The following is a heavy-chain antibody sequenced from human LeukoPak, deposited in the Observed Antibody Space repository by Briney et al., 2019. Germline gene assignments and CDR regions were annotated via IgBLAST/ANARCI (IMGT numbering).Heavy chain of an antibody. CDR1: GFTFSNYW. Sequence: GGSLRLSCVASGFTFSNYWMYWVRQAPGKGLIWVSRINSDESDTTYADSVKGRFTISRDNAKNTSYLQMNSLRAEDTAVYYCARLRTYGSDYWGQGTLVTVSS. J-gene: IGHJ4*02. CDR2: INSDESDT. V-gene: IGHV3-74*01. CDR3: ARLRTYGSDY. D-gene: IGHD3-10*01.